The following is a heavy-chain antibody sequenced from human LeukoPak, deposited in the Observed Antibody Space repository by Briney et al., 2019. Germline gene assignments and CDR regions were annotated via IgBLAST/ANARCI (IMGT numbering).Heavy chain of an antibody. CDR3: ARGRSSGFFDY. CDR2: IYYSGST. Sequence: SETLSLTYTVSGGSISSYYWSWIRQPPGKGLEWIGYIYYSGSTSYNPSLKSRVTISVDTSKNQFSLKLSSVTAADTAVYYCARGRSSGFFDYWGQGTLVTVSS. V-gene: IGHV4-59*01. CDR1: GGSISSYY. D-gene: IGHD6-25*01. J-gene: IGHJ4*02.